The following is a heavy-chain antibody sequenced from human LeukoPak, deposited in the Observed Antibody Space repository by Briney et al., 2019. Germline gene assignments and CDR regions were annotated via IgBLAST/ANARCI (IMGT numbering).Heavy chain of an antibody. V-gene: IGHV3-30-3*01. Sequence: PGGSLRLSCAASGFTFSSYAMHWVRQAPGKGLEWVAVISYDGSNKYYADSVKGRFTISRDNAKNSLYLQMNSLRAEDTAVYYCARPVGEYSSSWYKGTDYWGQGTLVTVSS. CDR2: ISYDGSNK. D-gene: IGHD6-13*01. J-gene: IGHJ4*02. CDR1: GFTFSSYA. CDR3: ARPVGEYSSSWYKGTDY.